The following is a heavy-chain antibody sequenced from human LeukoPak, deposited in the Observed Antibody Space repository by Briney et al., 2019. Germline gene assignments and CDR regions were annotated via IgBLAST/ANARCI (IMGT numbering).Heavy chain of an antibody. V-gene: IGHV3-23*01. CDR3: AKQLWFGELHV. D-gene: IGHD3-10*01. CDR2: ISGSGGST. J-gene: IGHJ4*02. Sequence: GGSLRLSCAASGFTFSSYAMSWVRQVPGKGLEWVSAISGSGGSTYYADSVKGRFTISRDNSKNTLYLQMNSLRAEDTAVYCCAKQLWFGELHVWGQGTLVTVSS. CDR1: GFTFSSYA.